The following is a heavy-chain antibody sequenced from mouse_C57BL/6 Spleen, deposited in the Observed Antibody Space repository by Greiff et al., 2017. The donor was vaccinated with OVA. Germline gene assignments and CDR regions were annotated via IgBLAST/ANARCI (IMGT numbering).Heavy chain of an antibody. CDR3: ARDDSSITTVVPFAY. D-gene: IGHD1-1*01. Sequence: EVKLMESGGGLVQSGRSLRLSCATSGFTFSDFYMEWVRQAPGKGLEWIAASRNKANDYTTEYSASVKGRFIVSRDTSQSILYLQMNALRAEDTAIYYCARDDSSITTVVPFAYWGQGTLVTVSA. V-gene: IGHV7-1*01. J-gene: IGHJ3*01. CDR1: GFTFSDFY. CDR2: SRNKANDYTT.